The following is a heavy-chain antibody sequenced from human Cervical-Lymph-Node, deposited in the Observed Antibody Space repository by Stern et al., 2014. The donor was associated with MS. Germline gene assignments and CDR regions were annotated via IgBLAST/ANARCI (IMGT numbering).Heavy chain of an antibody. V-gene: IGHV3-30*03. J-gene: IGHJ5*02. CDR3: VRENPPKRGRGWHLSCFDP. Sequence: VQLVESGGGVDQPGRSVRLSCEASGYTFTRHGMHWVRQAPGQGREWVGGISYDRGNKYYADSVQGRVTISQDNAKSTAYLALNSLRAEGTAVYYCVRENPPKRGRGWHLSCFDPWGQGTLVTVSS. D-gene: IGHD6-19*01. CDR2: ISYDRGNK. CDR1: GYTFTRHG.